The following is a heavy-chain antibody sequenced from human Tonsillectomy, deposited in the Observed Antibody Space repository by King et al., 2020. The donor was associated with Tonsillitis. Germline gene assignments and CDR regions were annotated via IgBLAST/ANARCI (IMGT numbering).Heavy chain of an antibody. Sequence: VQLQESGPGLVKPSETLSLTCTVSGGSISSYYWSWIRQPPGKGLEWIGYIYDSGSTNYNPSLKSRGTISVDTSKNQLSLKLSSVTAADTAVYYCARVSNIAAAGTGYYFDYWGQGTLVTVSS. D-gene: IGHD6-13*01. V-gene: IGHV4-59*01. CDR3: ARVSNIAAAGTGYYFDY. CDR2: IYDSGST. J-gene: IGHJ4*02. CDR1: GGSISSYY.